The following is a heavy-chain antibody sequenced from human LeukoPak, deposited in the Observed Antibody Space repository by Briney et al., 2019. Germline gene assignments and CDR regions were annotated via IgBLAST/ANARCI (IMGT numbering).Heavy chain of an antibody. Sequence: TSVKVSCKASGYTFTSYDINWVRQATGQGLEWMGWMNPNSGNTGYAQKFQGRVTMTRNTSISTAYMELSSLRSEDTAVYYCARGSNYCTNGVCYTLDYWGQGTLVTVSS. CDR1: GYTFTSYD. J-gene: IGHJ4*02. D-gene: IGHD2-8*01. V-gene: IGHV1-8*01. CDR2: MNPNSGNT. CDR3: ARGSNYCTNGVCYTLDY.